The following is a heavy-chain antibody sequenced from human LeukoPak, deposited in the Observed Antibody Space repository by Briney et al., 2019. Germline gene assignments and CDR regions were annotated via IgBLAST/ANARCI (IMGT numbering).Heavy chain of an antibody. D-gene: IGHD5-18*01. J-gene: IGHJ6*02. V-gene: IGHV3-30*18. CDR1: GFTFSSYG. CDR3: AKAPDTAMVHHYYGMDV. Sequence: GGSLRLSCAASGFTFSSYGMHWVRQAPGKGLEWVAVISYDGSNKYYADSVKGRFTISRDNSKNTLYLQMNSLRAEDTAVYYCAKAPDTAMVHHYYGMDVWGQGTTVTVSS. CDR2: ISYDGSNK.